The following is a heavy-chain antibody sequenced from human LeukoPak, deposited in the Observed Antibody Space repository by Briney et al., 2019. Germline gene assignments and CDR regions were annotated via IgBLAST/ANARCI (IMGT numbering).Heavy chain of an antibody. Sequence: SETLSLTCTVSGGSISISSYYWGWIRQPPGKGLEWIGGIHYGGSTEHNPSLKSRVTISVDTSKNQFSLKVSSVTAADTAVYYCASHQKYYEILTGYRPAYIGVWGQGTAVTVSS. V-gene: IGHV4-39*01. CDR3: ASHQKYYEILTGYRPAYIGV. CDR2: IHYGGST. J-gene: IGHJ6*02. CDR1: GGSISISSYY. D-gene: IGHD3-9*01.